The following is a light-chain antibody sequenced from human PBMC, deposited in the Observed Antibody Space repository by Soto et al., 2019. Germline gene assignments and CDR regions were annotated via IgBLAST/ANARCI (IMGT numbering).Light chain of an antibody. CDR2: AAS. CDR3: QEYSKWPLFT. Sequence: EIVVTQSPGILSVSPGDRATLSCRASQRVSTNLAWYQQKPGQAPTLLIYAASTRATGIPARFTGSGSGTDFTLTISSLQSEDFAVYYCQEYSKWPLFTFGPGTRVDI. J-gene: IGKJ3*01. V-gene: IGKV3-15*01. CDR1: QRVSTN.